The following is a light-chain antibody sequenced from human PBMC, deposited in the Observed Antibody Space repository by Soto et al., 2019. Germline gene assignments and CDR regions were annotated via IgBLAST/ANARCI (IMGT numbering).Light chain of an antibody. Sequence: ALTQSPGTLCSSPGERATLSCRASQSVSSNYLAWYQQKPGQAPRLLIYGASSRATGIPDRFSGSGSGTDFTLTINRLEPEDFAVYYCQQYGDLPWTFGQGTKVDIK. J-gene: IGKJ1*01. CDR2: GAS. CDR1: QSVSSNY. CDR3: QQYGDLPWT. V-gene: IGKV3-20*01.